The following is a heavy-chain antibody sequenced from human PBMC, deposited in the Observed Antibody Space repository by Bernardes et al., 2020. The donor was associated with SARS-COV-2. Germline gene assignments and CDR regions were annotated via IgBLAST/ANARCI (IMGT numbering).Heavy chain of an antibody. CDR1: GFTLSSYG. J-gene: IGHJ6*02. Sequence: SLRLSCEASGFTLSSYGMHWVRQAPGKGLEWVAVMSSDGNKKLYSESVRGRHTVSRDNSKNTLFLEMHSLRPEDTAVYYCAKDQDTLRAITSGYNYYGMDVWGRGTTVIV. CDR3: AKDQDTLRAITSGYNYYGMDV. D-gene: IGHD3-16*01. CDR2: MSSDGNKK. V-gene: IGHV3-30*18.